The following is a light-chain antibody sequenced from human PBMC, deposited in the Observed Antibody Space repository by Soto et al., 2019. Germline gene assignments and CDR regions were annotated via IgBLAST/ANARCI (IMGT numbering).Light chain of an antibody. J-gene: IGKJ4*01. Sequence: EIVMTQSPATLSVSPGERATLSCRASQSVSSNLACYQQQPGQAPRLPIYGASTRATGIPATFSGSRSGTEFTLTISGLQSEDFAVYYCQQYNNCPLTFGGGTNVEIK. CDR3: QQYNNCPLT. V-gene: IGKV3D-15*01. CDR2: GAS. CDR1: QSVSSN.